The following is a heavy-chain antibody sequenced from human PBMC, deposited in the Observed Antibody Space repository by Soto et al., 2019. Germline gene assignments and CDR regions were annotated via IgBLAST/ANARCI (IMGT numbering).Heavy chain of an antibody. D-gene: IGHD6-13*01. CDR2: IHTYNGHT. CDR3: ARDAQYSSRWHPIDF. V-gene: IGHV1-18*01. J-gene: IGHJ4*02. CDR1: GYTFTDYG. Sequence: QVQLVQSGAEVKKPGASVKVYCKASGYTFTDYGISWVRQAPGQGLEWIGWIHTYNGHTNYAQKVQGRVTMTTDTSTSTAYMELRSLRPDDTAVYYCARDAQYSSRWHPIDFWGQGTLVTVSS.